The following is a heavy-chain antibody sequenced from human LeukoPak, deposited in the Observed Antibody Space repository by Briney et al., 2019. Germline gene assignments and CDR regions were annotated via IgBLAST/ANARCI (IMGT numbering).Heavy chain of an antibody. J-gene: IGHJ5*02. Sequence: GGSLRLSCAASGFTFSSYALSWVRPAPGKGLEWVSAISGSGGSTYYADSVKGRFTISRDNSKNTLYLQMNSLRAEDTAVYYCARKGGITMVRGAYNWFDPWGQGTLVTVSS. D-gene: IGHD3-10*01. V-gene: IGHV3-23*01. CDR3: ARKGGITMVRGAYNWFDP. CDR2: ISGSGGST. CDR1: GFTFSSYA.